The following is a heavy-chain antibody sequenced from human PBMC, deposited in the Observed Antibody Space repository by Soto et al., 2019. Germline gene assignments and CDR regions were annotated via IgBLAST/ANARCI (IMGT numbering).Heavy chain of an antibody. D-gene: IGHD1-7*01. V-gene: IGHV4-34*01. CDR2: INHSGST. J-gene: IGHJ3*02. Sequence: SETLSLTCAVYGGSFSGYYWSWIRQPPGKGLEWIGEINHSGSTNYNPSLKSRVPISVDTSKNQFSLKLSSVTAADTAVYYCARAPSSITGTTRGDAFDIWGQGTMVTVSS. CDR1: GGSFSGYY. CDR3: ARAPSSITGTTRGDAFDI.